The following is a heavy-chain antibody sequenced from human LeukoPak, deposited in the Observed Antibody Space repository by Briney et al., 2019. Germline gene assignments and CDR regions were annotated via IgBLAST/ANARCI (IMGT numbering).Heavy chain of an antibody. CDR3: ARHHDSSGLYGPFDY. J-gene: IGHJ4*02. CDR2: IYYSGPT. Sequence: SETLSLTCTVSGGSISSYYWSWIRQPPGKGLERIGTIYYSGPTYYNPSLKSRVTISVDTSKNRFSLNLSSVTAADTAVYYCARHHDSSGLYGPFDYWGQGTLVTVSS. D-gene: IGHD3-22*01. CDR1: GGSISSYY. V-gene: IGHV4-59*04.